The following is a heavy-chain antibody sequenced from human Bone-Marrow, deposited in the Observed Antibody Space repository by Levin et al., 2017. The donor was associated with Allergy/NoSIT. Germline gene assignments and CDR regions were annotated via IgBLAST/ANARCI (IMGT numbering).Heavy chain of an antibody. D-gene: IGHD3-3*01. V-gene: IGHV4-34*01. J-gene: IGHJ4*02. CDR2: INHSGST. Sequence: PSETLSLTCAVYGGSFSGYYWSWIRQPPGKGLEWIGEINHSGSTNYNPSLKSRVTISVDTSKNQFSLKLSSVTAADTAVYYCARGREKRITIFGVVTGKPLDDYWGQGTLVTVSS. CDR1: GGSFSGYY. CDR3: ARGREKRITIFGVVTGKPLDDY.